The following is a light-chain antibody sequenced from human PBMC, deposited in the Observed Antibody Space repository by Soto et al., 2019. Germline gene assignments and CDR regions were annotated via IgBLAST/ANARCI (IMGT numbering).Light chain of an antibody. CDR2: DVS. V-gene: IGLV2-14*01. CDR3: SSYTGSTSYV. CDR1: SSEVGGYNY. J-gene: IGLJ1*01. Sequence: QSVLTQPASVSGSPGQSITISCTGTSSEVGGYNYVSWYQQHPGKAHNVMIYDVSYRPSGVSNRFSGSKSGDTASLTISGLQAEDEADYYCSSYTGSTSYVFGTGTKVTVL.